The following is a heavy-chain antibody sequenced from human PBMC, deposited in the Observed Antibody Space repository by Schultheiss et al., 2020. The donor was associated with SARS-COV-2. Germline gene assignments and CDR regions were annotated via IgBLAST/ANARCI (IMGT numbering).Heavy chain of an antibody. CDR3: ARVVGGAYYYMDV. V-gene: IGHV1-69*02. J-gene: IGHJ6*03. CDR1: GGTFNSYT. D-gene: IGHD3-16*01. CDR2: IIPILGIA. Sequence: SVKVSCKASGGTFNSYTISWVRQAPGQGLEWMGRIIPILGIANYAQKFQGRVTITADKSTSTAYMELSSLRSEDTAVYYCARVVGGAYYYMDVWGKGTTVTVSS.